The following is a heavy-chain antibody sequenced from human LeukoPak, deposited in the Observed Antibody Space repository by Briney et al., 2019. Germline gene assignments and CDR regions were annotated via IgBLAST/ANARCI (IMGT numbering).Heavy chain of an antibody. CDR2: LYHTGSA. V-gene: IGHV4-39*02. CDR1: GGSISSNNYY. Sequence: PSETLSLTCTVSGGSISSNNYYWGWIRQPPGKGLEWTGSLYHTGSAYYNPSLKSRVTISMDVSKNHFSLKLSSVTAADTAVYYCARTYDYVWGSYRSHSFDSWGQGTLVTVSS. J-gene: IGHJ4*02. CDR3: ARTYDYVWGSYRSHSFDS. D-gene: IGHD3-16*02.